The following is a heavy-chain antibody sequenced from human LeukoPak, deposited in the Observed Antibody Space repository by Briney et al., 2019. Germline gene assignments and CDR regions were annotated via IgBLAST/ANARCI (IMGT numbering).Heavy chain of an antibody. CDR1: GYTFTGYY. Sequence: GASVKVSCKASGYTFTGYYMHWVRQAPGQGLEWMGWLNPHNGDTNYVQKFQGRVTMTRDTSISTAFMELSSLRSDDMAVYYCARVDQRISFYFDYWGQGTLITVSX. CDR2: LNPHNGDT. CDR3: ARVDQRISFYFDY. J-gene: IGHJ4*02. D-gene: IGHD3-16*02. V-gene: IGHV1-2*02.